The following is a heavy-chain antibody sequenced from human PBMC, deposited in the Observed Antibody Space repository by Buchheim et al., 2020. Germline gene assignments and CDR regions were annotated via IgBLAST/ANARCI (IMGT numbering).Heavy chain of an antibody. D-gene: IGHD6-13*01. J-gene: IGHJ2*01. Sequence: QVQLQESGPGLVKPSETLSLTCTVSGGSISSYYWSWIRQPPGKGLEWIGYIYYSGSTNYNPSLKSRVTISVETSKNQFSLKLGSVTAADTAVYYCARDRGYSSSWFNWYFDLWGRGTL. CDR3: ARDRGYSSSWFNWYFDL. V-gene: IGHV4-59*01. CDR2: IYYSGST. CDR1: GGSISSYY.